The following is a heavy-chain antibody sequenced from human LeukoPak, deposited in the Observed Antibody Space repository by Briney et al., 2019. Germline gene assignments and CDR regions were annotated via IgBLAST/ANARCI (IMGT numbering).Heavy chain of an antibody. D-gene: IGHD7-27*01. CDR2: IIPIFGTA. CDR3: ARDWGLGAFDI. CDR1: GGTFSSYA. Sequence: RASVKVSCKASGGTFSSYAISWVRQAPGQGLEWMGGIIPIFGTANYAQKFQGRVTITTDESTSTAYMELSSLRSEDTAVYYCARDWGLGAFDIWGQGTMVTVSS. J-gene: IGHJ3*02. V-gene: IGHV1-69*05.